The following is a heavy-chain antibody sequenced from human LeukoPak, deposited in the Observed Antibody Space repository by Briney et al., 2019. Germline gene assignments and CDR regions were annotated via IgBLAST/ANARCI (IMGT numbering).Heavy chain of an antibody. D-gene: IGHD2-15*01. J-gene: IGHJ3*02. V-gene: IGHV4-31*03. CDR1: GGSISSGGYY. Sequence: PSETLSLTCTVSGGSISSGGYYWSWIRQHPGKGLEWIGYIYYSGSTYYNPSLKSRVTISVDTSKNQFSLKLSSVTAADTAVYYCARVMRVLLFNAFDIWGQGTMVTVSS. CDR3: ARVMRVLLFNAFDI. CDR2: IYYSGST.